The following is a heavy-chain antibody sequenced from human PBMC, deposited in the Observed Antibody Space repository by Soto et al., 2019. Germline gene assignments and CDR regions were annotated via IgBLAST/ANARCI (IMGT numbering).Heavy chain of an antibody. V-gene: IGHV4-31*03. D-gene: IGHD1-20*01. CDR1: GGSISSGGYY. CDR2: IYYRWST. Sequence: QMQLQESGPGLVKPSQTLSLTCTVSGGSISSGGYYWSWIRQHPGKGLEWIGYIYYRWSTFYNPSLKTRVTMSVDTSKNQFSLKLSSVTAADTAMYYCARLNWDGGYWGQGTLVTVSS. CDR3: ARLNWDGGY. J-gene: IGHJ4*02.